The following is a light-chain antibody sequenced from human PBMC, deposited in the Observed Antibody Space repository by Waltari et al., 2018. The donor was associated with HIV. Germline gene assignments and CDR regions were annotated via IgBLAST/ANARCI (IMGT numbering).Light chain of an antibody. Sequence: EIVLTQSPATLSLSPGVRATLSCRARQSVSNYLAWYQQKPGQAPRLLIFDASNRAAGIAARFSGSGSGTDFTLTISSLEPEDFAVYYCQHRSNRPLFGQGTRLEIK. CDR3: QHRSNRPL. CDR2: DAS. V-gene: IGKV3-11*01. CDR1: QSVSNY. J-gene: IGKJ5*01.